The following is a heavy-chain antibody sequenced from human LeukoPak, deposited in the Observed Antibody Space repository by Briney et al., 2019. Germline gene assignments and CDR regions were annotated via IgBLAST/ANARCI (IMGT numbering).Heavy chain of an antibody. J-gene: IGHJ3*02. D-gene: IGHD2-21*02. V-gene: IGHV3-7*01. Sequence: PGGSLRLSCAVSGFTFSNFWMSRVRQAPGRGLEWVANIHPEGNEKYHMESVKGRFTISRDNAKNSLFLQMNGLRVEDTAVYYCARASAYCGGDCHLTTRDAFDIWGQGTMVTVSS. CDR2: IHPEGNEK. CDR3: ARASAYCGGDCHLTTRDAFDI. CDR1: GFTFSNFW.